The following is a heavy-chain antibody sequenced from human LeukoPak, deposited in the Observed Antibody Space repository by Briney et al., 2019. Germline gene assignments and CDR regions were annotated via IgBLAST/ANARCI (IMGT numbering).Heavy chain of an antibody. Sequence: SVKVSCKASGGTFSSYAISWVRQAPGQGLEWMGRIIPIFGTANYAQKFQGRVTITTDESTSTAYMELSSLRSEDTAVYYCATEFFGHVSPFDYWGQGTLVTVSS. CDR3: ATEFFGHVSPFDY. D-gene: IGHD3-3*01. V-gene: IGHV1-69*05. J-gene: IGHJ4*02. CDR1: GGTFSSYA. CDR2: IIPIFGTA.